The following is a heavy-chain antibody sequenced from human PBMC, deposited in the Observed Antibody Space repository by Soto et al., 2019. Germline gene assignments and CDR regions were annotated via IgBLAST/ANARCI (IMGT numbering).Heavy chain of an antibody. V-gene: IGHV4-39*01. J-gene: IGHJ1*01. D-gene: IGHD1-26*01. CDR1: VGSISSSRYY. CDR2: IYSSWTT. Sequence: PSETLSLTCTVSVGSISSSRYYLAWILHPPGKGLEWIGSIYSSWTTYYNPTLRSRVTISVDTSKNQFYLKLSSVTAEDTAVYYCSRQGYRGNGYYRWFATWGKGTMVTVSS. CDR3: SRQGYRGNGYYRWFAT.